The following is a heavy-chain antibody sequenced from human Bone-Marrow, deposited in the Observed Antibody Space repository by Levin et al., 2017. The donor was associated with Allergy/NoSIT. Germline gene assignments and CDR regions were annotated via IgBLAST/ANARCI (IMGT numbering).Heavy chain of an antibody. CDR1: GFTFSSYA. V-gene: IGHV3-23*01. J-gene: IGHJ4*02. D-gene: IGHD3-22*01. CDR3: AKSAGYYDSSGPDY. Sequence: GESLKISCAASGFTFSSYAMSWVRQAPGKGLEWVSAISGSGGSTYYADSVKGRFTISRDNSKNTLYLQMNSLRAEDTAVYYCAKSAGYYDSSGPDYWGQGTLVTVSS. CDR2: ISGSGGST.